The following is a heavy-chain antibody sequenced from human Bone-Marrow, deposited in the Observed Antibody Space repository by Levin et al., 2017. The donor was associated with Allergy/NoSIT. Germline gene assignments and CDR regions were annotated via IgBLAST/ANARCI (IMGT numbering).Heavy chain of an antibody. CDR1: GFDFDSYA. D-gene: IGHD2/OR15-2a*01. CDR2: ISGSSSNT. Sequence: GGSLRLSCAISGFDFDSYAMTWLRQVPGRGLEWVSAISGSSSNTFYADSVKGRFTVSKDSAKNTLYLEMNSLRVEDTAVYYCAKQARIPTHFDVWGQGTLVTVAS. V-gene: IGHV3-23*01. J-gene: IGHJ4*02. CDR3: AKQARIPTHFDV.